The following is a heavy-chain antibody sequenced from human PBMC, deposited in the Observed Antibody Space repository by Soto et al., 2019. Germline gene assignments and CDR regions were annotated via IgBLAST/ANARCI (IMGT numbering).Heavy chain of an antibody. V-gene: IGHV3-33*01. J-gene: IGHJ4*02. D-gene: IGHD5-18*01. CDR3: ARGGYRHASAFDS. CDR2: IWYDGSNK. Sequence: QVQLVESGGGVVQPGRSLRLSCAASGFTFSSYAMHWVRQAPGKGLEWVAIIWYDGSNKYYTDSVKGRFTISRDNSKNTVYLQMNSLRAEDTAVYYCARGGYRHASAFDSWGQGTPVTVSS. CDR1: GFTFSSYA.